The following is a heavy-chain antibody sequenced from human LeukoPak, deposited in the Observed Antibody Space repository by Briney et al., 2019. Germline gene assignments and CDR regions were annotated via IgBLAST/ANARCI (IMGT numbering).Heavy chain of an antibody. Sequence: PGGSLRLSCAASGFTFSTFAMIWVRQPPGKGLEWVSSIFPSGGEIHYADSVRGRFTISRDNSKSTLSLQMNSLRAEDTALYYCARDGSGSYYYYYYYMDVWGKGTTVTVSS. J-gene: IGHJ6*03. CDR1: GFTFSTFA. V-gene: IGHV3-23*01. CDR2: IFPSGGEI. D-gene: IGHD1-26*01. CDR3: ARDGSGSYYYYYYYMDV.